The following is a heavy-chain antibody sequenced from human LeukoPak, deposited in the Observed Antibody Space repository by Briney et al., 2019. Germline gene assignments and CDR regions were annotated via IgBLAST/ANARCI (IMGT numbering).Heavy chain of an antibody. J-gene: IGHJ4*02. Sequence: GGSLRLSCAASGFTFSSYAMHSVRQAPGKGLEWVAVISYDGSNKYYADSVKGRFTISRDNSKNTLYLQMNSLRAEDTAVYYCAKSGRFGELFIDFDYWGQGALVTVSS. CDR2: ISYDGSNK. V-gene: IGHV3-30*18. CDR3: AKSGRFGELFIDFDY. CDR1: GFTFSSYA. D-gene: IGHD3-10*01.